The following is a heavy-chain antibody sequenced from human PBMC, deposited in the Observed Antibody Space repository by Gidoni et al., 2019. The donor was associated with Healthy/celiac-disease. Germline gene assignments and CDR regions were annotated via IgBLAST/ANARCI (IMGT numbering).Heavy chain of an antibody. J-gene: IGHJ4*02. Sequence: EVQLLESGGGLVQPGGSLRLSCAASGFTFSSYAMSWVRQAPGKGLEWVSAISGSGGSTYYADSVKGRFTISRDNSKNTLYLQMNSLRAEDTAVYYCAKDPSGYSYGYDRVSMSSDYWGQGTLVTVSS. V-gene: IGHV3-23*01. CDR1: GFTFSSYA. CDR2: ISGSGGST. CDR3: AKDPSGYSYGYDRVSMSSDY. D-gene: IGHD5-18*01.